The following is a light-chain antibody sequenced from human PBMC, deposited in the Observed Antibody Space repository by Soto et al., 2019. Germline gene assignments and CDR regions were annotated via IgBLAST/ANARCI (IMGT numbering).Light chain of an antibody. Sequence: EIVLMQSPATLSLSPGERATLSCRVSQSIGSYLAWYQQKPGQVPRLLIYDASNRATGIPDRFSGSGSGTDFTLTVSSLEPEDFAIYYCQQRGNWPPFTFGPGTKVDLK. V-gene: IGKV3-11*01. CDR3: QQRGNWPPFT. CDR1: QSIGSY. CDR2: DAS. J-gene: IGKJ3*01.